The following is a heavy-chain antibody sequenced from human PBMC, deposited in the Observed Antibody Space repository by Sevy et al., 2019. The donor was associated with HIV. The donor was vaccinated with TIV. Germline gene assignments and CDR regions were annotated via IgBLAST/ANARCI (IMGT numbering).Heavy chain of an antibody. Sequence: SETLSLTCAVSGYSISSRYYWGWVRQPPGKGLEWMASMYYSGSTYYNPSLRSRVTISLDTSENQFSLKLTSVTAADTAVYYCASDITSNWLFFDYWGQGILVTVSS. CDR2: MYYSGST. CDR1: GYSISSRYY. V-gene: IGHV4-38-2*01. J-gene: IGHJ4*02. D-gene: IGHD6-13*01. CDR3: ASDITSNWLFFDY.